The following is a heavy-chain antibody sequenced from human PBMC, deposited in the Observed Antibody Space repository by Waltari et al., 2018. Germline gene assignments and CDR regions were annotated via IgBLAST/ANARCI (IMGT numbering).Heavy chain of an antibody. J-gene: IGHJ4*02. D-gene: IGHD2-15*01. CDR3: ARDRGRGLFLDS. CDR1: GDSMTSSDW. CDR2: VHHSGKT. V-gene: IGHV4-4*02. Sequence: QLQLQQSGPGLVKPSASLSLTCVVSGDSMTSSDWWSWVRQSPGKGLEWIGQVHHSGKTNYNPSLASRVTVSIDTSNNQFSLKLPSPTAADTAMYYCARDRGRGLFLDSWGQGTLVTVSP.